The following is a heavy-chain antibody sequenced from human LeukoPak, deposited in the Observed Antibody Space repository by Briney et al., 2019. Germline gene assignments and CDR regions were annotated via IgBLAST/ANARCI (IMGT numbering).Heavy chain of an antibody. Sequence: GGSLRLSCAASGFTFSNYAMHWVRKAPGKGLEWVAVISSDGSNKYYADSVKGRFTISRDNSKNTLYLQMNSLRAEDTAVYSCASHYDTSGYHYFDFWGQGTLVTVSS. CDR1: GFTFSNYA. CDR3: ASHYDTSGYHYFDF. D-gene: IGHD3-22*01. J-gene: IGHJ4*02. CDR2: ISSDGSNK. V-gene: IGHV3-30-3*01.